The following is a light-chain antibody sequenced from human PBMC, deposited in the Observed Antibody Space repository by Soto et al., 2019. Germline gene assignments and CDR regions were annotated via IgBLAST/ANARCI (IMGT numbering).Light chain of an antibody. V-gene: IGKV3-15*01. CDR3: QQYDSWPPYYT. CDR2: GAS. CDR1: QSVGSY. J-gene: IGKJ2*01. Sequence: EIVMTQSPATLSVSLGDRATLSCRASQSVGSYLAWYQQKPGQAPRLLIYGASTRATGIPARFSGSGSETDFTLTISSLQSEDCAVYSCQQYDSWPPYYTFGQGTKLEIK.